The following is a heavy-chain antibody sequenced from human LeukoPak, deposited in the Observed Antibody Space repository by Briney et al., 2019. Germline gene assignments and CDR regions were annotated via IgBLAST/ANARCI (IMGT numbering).Heavy chain of an antibody. V-gene: IGHV4-59*01. Sequence: PSETLSLTCTVSVGSISSYYWSWIRQPPGRGREWSGYIYYSGSPNYNPSLKSRVTISVDTSKNHSSPKLSSVTAADPAVYYRARGSTGYYYLAQALYFQHWGQGTLVTVSS. J-gene: IGHJ1*01. D-gene: IGHD3-22*01. CDR3: ARGSTGYYYLAQALYFQH. CDR2: IYYSGSP. CDR1: VGSISSYY.